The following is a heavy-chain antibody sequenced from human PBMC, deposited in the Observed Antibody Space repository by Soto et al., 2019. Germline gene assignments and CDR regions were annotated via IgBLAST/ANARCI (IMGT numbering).Heavy chain of an antibody. CDR1: GYNFAVYC. D-gene: IGHD3-3*01. V-gene: IGHV5-51*01. CDR2: IYPSDSDT. Sequence: GESLKSSCNGSGYNFAVYCIAWVLQMPGKGLELMGIIYPSDSDTRYRPSFQGQVTISADKSISSAYLQWSSLRASDTAMYYCARGGVSTRTFDYWGQGTPVTVSS. J-gene: IGHJ4*02. CDR3: ARGGVSTRTFDY.